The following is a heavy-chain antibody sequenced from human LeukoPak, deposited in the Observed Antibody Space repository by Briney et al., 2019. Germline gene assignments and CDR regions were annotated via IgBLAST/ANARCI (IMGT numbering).Heavy chain of an antibody. D-gene: IGHD3-3*01. Sequence: GGSLRLSCAASGFTFSSYAMSWVRQAPGKGLEWVSAISGSGDSTYYVDSVKGRFTISRDDSKNTLYLQMKSLRAEDTAVYYCAKAMGAYFWSGYYPDYWGQGTLVTVSS. CDR1: GFTFSSYA. CDR3: AKAMGAYFWSGYYPDY. V-gene: IGHV3-23*01. J-gene: IGHJ4*02. CDR2: ISGSGDST.